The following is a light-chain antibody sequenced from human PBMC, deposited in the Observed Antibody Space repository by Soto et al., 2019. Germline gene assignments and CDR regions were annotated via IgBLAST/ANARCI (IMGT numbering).Light chain of an antibody. J-gene: IGKJ1*01. V-gene: IGKV3-20*01. CDR3: QHYGVSPWT. CDR2: RAS. Sequence: IVFTPCPATLSLSPGASAALPWRGSQSLSGNYLAWYQKNPGQPPRVLIYRASIRASGISDRFSGSGSGTDFNLTISRLEPEDFAVYYWQHYGVSPWTFGQGTKVDIK. CDR1: QSLSGNY.